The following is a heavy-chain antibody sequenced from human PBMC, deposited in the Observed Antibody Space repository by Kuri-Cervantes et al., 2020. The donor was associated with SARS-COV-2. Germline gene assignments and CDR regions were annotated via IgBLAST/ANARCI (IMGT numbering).Heavy chain of an antibody. J-gene: IGHJ3*02. CDR2: VSPNSSTI. D-gene: IGHD2-21*01. CDR1: GFSFRIYS. Sequence: GESLKISCIAYGFSFRIYSMNWVRQAPGKGLEWISYVSPNSSTIYYADSVKGRFTISRDNAKNSLYLQMNSLRAEDTAVYYCARDSGPYCGGDCTLDKDDAFDIWGQGTMVTVSS. CDR3: ARDSGPYCGGDCTLDKDDAFDI. V-gene: IGHV3-48*01.